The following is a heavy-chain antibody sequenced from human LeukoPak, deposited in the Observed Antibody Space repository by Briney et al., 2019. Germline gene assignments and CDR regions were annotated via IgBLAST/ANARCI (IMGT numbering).Heavy chain of an antibody. D-gene: IGHD4-17*01. J-gene: IGHJ4*02. V-gene: IGHV4-59*08. Sequence: SETLSLTCTVSGGSISSYYWSWIRQPPGKGLEWIGYIYYSGSTNYNPSLKSRVTISVDTSKNQFSLKLSSVTAADTAVYYCARAHGDYEYYFDYWGQGTLVTVSS. CDR1: GGSISSYY. CDR2: IYYSGST. CDR3: ARAHGDYEYYFDY.